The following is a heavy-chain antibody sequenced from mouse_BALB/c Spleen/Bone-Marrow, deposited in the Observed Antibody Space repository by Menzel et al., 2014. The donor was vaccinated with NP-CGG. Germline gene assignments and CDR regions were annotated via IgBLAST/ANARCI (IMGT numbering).Heavy chain of an antibody. J-gene: IGHJ4*01. V-gene: IGHV1-4*01. CDR3: ARCYYGSSNAMGY. CDR2: INPSSGYT. CDR1: GYTFXSYT. D-gene: IGHD1-1*01. Sequence: VQLQQSGAELARPGASVKMSCKASGYTFXSYTMHWVKQRPGQGLEWIGYINPSSGYTNYNQKFKDKATLTADKSSSTAYMQLSSLTSEDSAVYYCARCYYGSSNAMGYWGQGTSVTVSS.